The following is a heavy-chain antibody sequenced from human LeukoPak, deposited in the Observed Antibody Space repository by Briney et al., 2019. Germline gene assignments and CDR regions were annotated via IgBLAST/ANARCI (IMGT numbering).Heavy chain of an antibody. CDR1: GDSINSLDL. CDR2: RYLSGTT. Sequence: SETLSLTCTVSGDSINSLDLWSWVRQPPGRGLEGLGERYLSGTTHSNLSLKSRVTISVDTSKNQFSLKLSSVTAADTAVYYCARGRASALRWRLGYFDLWGRGTLVTVSS. J-gene: IGHJ2*01. CDR3: ARGRASALRWRLGYFDL. D-gene: IGHD2-21*02. V-gene: IGHV4-4*02.